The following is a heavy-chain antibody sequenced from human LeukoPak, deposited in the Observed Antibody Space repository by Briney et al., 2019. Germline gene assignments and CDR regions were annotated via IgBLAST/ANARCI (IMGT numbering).Heavy chain of an antibody. CDR2: ISGSGGST. Sequence: GGSLRLSCAASGFTFSSYAMSWVRQAPGKGLEWVSAISGSGGSTYYADSVKGRSTISRDNSKNTLYLQMNSLRAEDTAVYYCAKVYYYDSSGYYSPFDYWGQGTLVTVSS. CDR1: GFTFSSYA. J-gene: IGHJ4*02. D-gene: IGHD3-22*01. V-gene: IGHV3-23*01. CDR3: AKVYYYDSSGYYSPFDY.